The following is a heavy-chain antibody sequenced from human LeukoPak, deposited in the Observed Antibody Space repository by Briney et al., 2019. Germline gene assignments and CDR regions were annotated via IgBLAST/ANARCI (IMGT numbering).Heavy chain of an antibody. CDR3: ARGPTVDYDILTGYYRFDY. CDR2: ILHSGTT. V-gene: IGHV4-34*01. CDR1: GGSFSGYY. J-gene: IGHJ4*02. D-gene: IGHD3-9*01. Sequence: LETLSLICAVYGGSFSGYYWTWIRQSPGKGLEWIGEILHSGTTNYNPSLKSRVTISVDTSKNQFSLKLTSVTAADTAVYYCARGPTVDYDILTGYYRFDYWGQGTLVTVAS.